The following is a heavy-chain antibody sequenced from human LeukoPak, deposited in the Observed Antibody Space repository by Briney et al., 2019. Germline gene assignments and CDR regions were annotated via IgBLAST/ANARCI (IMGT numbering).Heavy chain of an antibody. CDR1: GGSFSGYY. Sequence: SETLSLTCAVYGGSFSGYYWSWIRQPPGKGLEWIGEINHSGSTNYNPSLKSRVTISVDTSKNQFSLKLSSVTAADTAVYYCARVGRSSSGWYVVRRIPSRRNNWFDPWGQGTLVTVSS. CDR2: INHSGST. J-gene: IGHJ5*02. V-gene: IGHV4-34*01. D-gene: IGHD6-13*01. CDR3: ARVGRSSSGWYVVRRIPSRRNNWFDP.